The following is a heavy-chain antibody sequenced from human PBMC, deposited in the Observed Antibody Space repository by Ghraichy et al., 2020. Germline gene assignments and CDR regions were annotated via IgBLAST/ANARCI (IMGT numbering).Heavy chain of an antibody. V-gene: IGHV1-24*01. Sequence: ASVKVSCKVSGYTLTELSMHWVRQAPGKGLEWMGGFDPEDGETIYAQKFQGRVTMTEDTSTDTAYMELSSLRSEDTAVYYCATVGRRYYYYGMDVWGQGTTVTVSS. CDR3: ATVGRRYYYYGMDV. J-gene: IGHJ6*02. CDR1: GYTLTELS. CDR2: FDPEDGET.